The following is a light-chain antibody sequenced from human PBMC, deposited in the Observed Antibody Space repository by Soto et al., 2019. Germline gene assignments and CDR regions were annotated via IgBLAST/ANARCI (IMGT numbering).Light chain of an antibody. CDR1: SSDVGGYNY. CDR2: DVS. Sequence: QSALTQPASVSGSPGQSITISCTGTSSDVGGYNYVSWYQQHPGKAPKLMIYDVSNRPSGVSNRFSGSKSGNTASLTISGLQAEDEADYYCSSAREVFGTGTKVTVL. J-gene: IGLJ1*01. V-gene: IGLV2-14*01. CDR3: SSAREV.